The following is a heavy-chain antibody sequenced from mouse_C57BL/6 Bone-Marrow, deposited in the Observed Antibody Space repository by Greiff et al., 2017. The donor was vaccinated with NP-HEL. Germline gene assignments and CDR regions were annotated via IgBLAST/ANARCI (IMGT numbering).Heavy chain of an antibody. CDR3: ARSRYSNHGAWFAY. D-gene: IGHD2-5*01. CDR1: GYAFSSYW. CDR2: IYPGDGDT. V-gene: IGHV1-80*01. J-gene: IGHJ3*01. Sequence: VQLQESGAELVKPGASVKISCKASGYAFSSYWMNWVKQRPGKGLEWIGQIYPGDGDTNYNGKFKGKATLTADKSSSTAYMQLSSLTSEDSAVYFCARSRYSNHGAWFAYWGQGTLVTVSA.